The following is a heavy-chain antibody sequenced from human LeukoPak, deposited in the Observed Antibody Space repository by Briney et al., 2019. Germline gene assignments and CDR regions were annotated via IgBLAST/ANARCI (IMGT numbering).Heavy chain of an antibody. CDR1: GGSISSNY. CDR3: ARRLGTGYLIYFDS. CDR2: IYSSGPT. J-gene: IGHJ4*02. V-gene: IGHV4-59*08. Sequence: SEPLSLTCTVSGGSISSNYWSWIRQPPGKGLEWIGYIYSSGPTAYNPSFKSRVTMSGDTSKNQFSLKLTSVTAADTAVYYCARRLGTGYLIYFDSWGQGTLVTVSS. D-gene: IGHD2-8*02.